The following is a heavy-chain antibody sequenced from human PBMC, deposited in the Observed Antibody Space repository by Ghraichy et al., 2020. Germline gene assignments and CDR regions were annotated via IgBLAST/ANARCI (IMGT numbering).Heavy chain of an antibody. CDR2: IYHSGST. Sequence: SETLSLTCAVSGGSISSSNWWSWVRQPPGKGLEWIGEIYHSGSTNYNPSLKSRVTISVDKSKNQFSLKLSSVTAADTAVYYCARIYGSGSYYNDYYYYYMDVWGKGTTVTVSS. J-gene: IGHJ6*03. CDR1: GGSISSSNW. CDR3: ARIYGSGSYYNDYYYYYMDV. V-gene: IGHV4-4*02. D-gene: IGHD3-10*01.